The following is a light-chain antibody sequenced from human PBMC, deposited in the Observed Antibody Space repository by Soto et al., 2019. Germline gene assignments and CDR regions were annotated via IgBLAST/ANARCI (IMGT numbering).Light chain of an antibody. Sequence: ESVRTQSPLSLSVTPGEPASISCRSSQSLLHSNGYNYLDWYLQKPGQSPQLLIYLGSFRAAGVPDRFSGSGSGTDFTLKISRVEAAYVGVYSCMQALLAPSCGGRTKMEIK. V-gene: IGKV2-28*01. CDR1: QSLLHSNGYNY. CDR2: LGS. CDR3: MQALLAPS. J-gene: IGKJ4*01.